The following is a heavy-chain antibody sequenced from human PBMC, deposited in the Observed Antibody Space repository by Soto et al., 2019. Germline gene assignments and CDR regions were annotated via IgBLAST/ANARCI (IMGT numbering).Heavy chain of an antibody. CDR3: TRRAYESSPYYFDH. Sequence: SETLSLTCSVSGGSIKGDGYYWSWIRQHPGKGLEWIGYIYYSGSTYYKPSLKSRVIMSVDTSKNQFFLNLSSVTGADTAVYYCTRRAYESSPYYFDHWGQGILVTVS. CDR2: IYYSGST. J-gene: IGHJ4*02. CDR1: GGSIKGDGYY. D-gene: IGHD3-22*01. V-gene: IGHV4-31*03.